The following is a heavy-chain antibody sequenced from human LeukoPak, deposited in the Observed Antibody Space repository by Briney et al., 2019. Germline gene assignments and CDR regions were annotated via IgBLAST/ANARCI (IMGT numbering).Heavy chain of an antibody. D-gene: IGHD6-13*01. Sequence: PGGSLRLSCAASGFTFSSYSMNWVRQAPGKGLEWVSSISSSSYIYYADSVKGRFTISRDNAKNSLYLQMNSLRAEDTAVYYCARGGPAAGRYYFDYWGQGTLVTVSS. J-gene: IGHJ4*02. V-gene: IGHV3-21*01. CDR2: ISSSSYI. CDR3: ARGGPAAGRYYFDY. CDR1: GFTFSSYS.